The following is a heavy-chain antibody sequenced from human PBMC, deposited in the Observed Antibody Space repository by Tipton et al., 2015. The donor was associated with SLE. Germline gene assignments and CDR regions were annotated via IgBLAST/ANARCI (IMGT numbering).Heavy chain of an antibody. CDR2: INHSGST. J-gene: IGHJ6*02. CDR3: ARAVEGYYYYFYGMDV. CDR1: GGSISSYY. Sequence: TLSLTCTVSGGSISSYYWSWIRQPPGKGLEWIGEINHSGSTNYNPSLKSRVTISVDTSKNHFSLKLSSVTAADTAVYYCARAVEGYYYYFYGMDVWGQGTTVTVSS. D-gene: IGHD6-19*01. V-gene: IGHV4-34*01.